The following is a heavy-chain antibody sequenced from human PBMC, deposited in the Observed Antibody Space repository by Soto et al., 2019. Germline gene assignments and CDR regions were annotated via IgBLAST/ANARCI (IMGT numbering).Heavy chain of an antibody. CDR2: IYYSGST. J-gene: IGHJ5*02. Sequence: SETLSLTCTVSGGSISSGGYYWNWIRQHPGKGLEWIGYIYYSGSTYYNPSLKSRVTISVDTSKNQFSLNLSSVTAADTAVYYCARASYSTWDWVDPWGQGTLVTVSS. V-gene: IGHV4-31*03. D-gene: IGHD6-13*01. CDR3: ARASYSTWDWVDP. CDR1: GGSISSGGYY.